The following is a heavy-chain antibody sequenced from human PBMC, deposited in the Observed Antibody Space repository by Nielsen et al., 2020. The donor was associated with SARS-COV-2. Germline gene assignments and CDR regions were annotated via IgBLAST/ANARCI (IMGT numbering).Heavy chain of an antibody. CDR2: VSAYNGNT. CDR1: GFTFSRHD. D-gene: IGHD6-25*01. V-gene: IGHV1-18*04. J-gene: IGHJ4*02. CDR3: ATGLGSGYYNY. Sequence: ASVKVSCKGSGFTFSRHDHGITWVRQPPGQGLEWMGWVSAYNGNTNNAQKFQGRVTMTIDTTTSTAYVELRSLRSDDTAVYYCATGLGSGYYNYWGQGSLVTVSS.